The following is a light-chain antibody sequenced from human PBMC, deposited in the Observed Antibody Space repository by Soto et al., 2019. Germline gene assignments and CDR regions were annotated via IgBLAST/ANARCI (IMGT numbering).Light chain of an antibody. CDR1: QSVSSSY. Sequence: ETVLTQSPGTLSLSPGERATLFCRASQSVSSSYLAWYQQKPGQAPRLLIYGASSRATGIPDRFSGSGSGTDFTLPISRLEPEDFAEYYCQPRGSSPPSWTFGQGTKVEIK. V-gene: IGKV3-20*01. J-gene: IGKJ1*01. CDR3: QPRGSSPPSWT. CDR2: GAS.